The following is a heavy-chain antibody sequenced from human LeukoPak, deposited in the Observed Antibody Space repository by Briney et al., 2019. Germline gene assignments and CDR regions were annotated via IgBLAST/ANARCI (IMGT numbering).Heavy chain of an antibody. CDR3: ARDAGHPLVRGVAFDY. V-gene: IGHV1-69*05. J-gene: IGHJ4*02. CDR1: GGTFSSYA. Sequence: GASVKVSCKASGGTFSSYAISWVRQAPGQGLEWMGRIIPIFGTANYAQKFRGRVTITTDESTSTAYMELSSLRSEDTAVYYCARDAGHPLVRGVAFDYWGQGTLVTVSS. D-gene: IGHD3-10*01. CDR2: IIPIFGTA.